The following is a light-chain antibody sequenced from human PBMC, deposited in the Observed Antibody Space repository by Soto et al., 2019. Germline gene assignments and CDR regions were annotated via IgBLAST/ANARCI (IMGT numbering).Light chain of an antibody. CDR1: QGISNF. CDR3: QHYNDPWT. V-gene: IGKV1-27*01. Sequence: DIQMTQSPSSLSAYVGDRVTITCRASQGISNFLAWYQQKPWKVPKLLIYGASTLQSGVPSRFSGSGFGTDFTLIINSLQPDDFATYYCQHYNDPWTFGQRTKVDIK. J-gene: IGKJ1*01. CDR2: GAS.